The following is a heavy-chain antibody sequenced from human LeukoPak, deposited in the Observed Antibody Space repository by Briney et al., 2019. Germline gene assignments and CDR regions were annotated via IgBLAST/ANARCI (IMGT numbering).Heavy chain of an antibody. Sequence: TGGSLRLSCAASGFTFSSYAMSWVRQAPGKGLEWVSAISGSGGSTYYADSVKGRFTISRDNSKNTLYLQMNSLRAEDTAVYYCAKAPIVVVVAAIFYWGQGTLDTVSS. CDR1: GFTFSSYA. CDR3: AKAPIVVVVAAIFY. J-gene: IGHJ4*02. D-gene: IGHD2-15*01. CDR2: ISGSGGST. V-gene: IGHV3-23*01.